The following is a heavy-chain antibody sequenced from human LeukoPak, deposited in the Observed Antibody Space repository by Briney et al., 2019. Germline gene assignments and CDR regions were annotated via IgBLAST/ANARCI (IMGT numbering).Heavy chain of an antibody. CDR3: ASLLNVAGYSGYDSDY. V-gene: IGHV4-34*01. CDR2: INHSGST. CDR1: GGSFSGYY. D-gene: IGHD5-12*01. Sequence: PSETLSLTCAVYGGSFSGYYWSWIRQPPGKGLEWIGEINHSGSTNYNPSLKSRVTISVDTSKSQSSLKVSSLTAADTAVYYCASLLNVAGYSGYDSDYWGHGTLVTVSS. J-gene: IGHJ4*01.